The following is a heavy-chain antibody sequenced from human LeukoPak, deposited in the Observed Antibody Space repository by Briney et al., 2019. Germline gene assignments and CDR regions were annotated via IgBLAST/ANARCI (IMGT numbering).Heavy chain of an antibody. V-gene: IGHV1-2*02. CDR1: GYILTELS. Sequence: ASVKVSCKVYGYILTELSMHWVRQAPGQGLEWMGWINPNSGGTNYAQKFQGRVTMTRDTSISTAYMELSRLRSDDTAVYYCARGPGGSYLDYWGQGTLVTVSS. CDR3: ARGPGGSYLDY. D-gene: IGHD1-26*01. J-gene: IGHJ4*02. CDR2: INPNSGGT.